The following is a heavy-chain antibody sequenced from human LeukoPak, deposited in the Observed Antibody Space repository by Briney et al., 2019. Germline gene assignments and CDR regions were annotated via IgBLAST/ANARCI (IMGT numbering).Heavy chain of an antibody. CDR3: ARGLYSTNQGGDY. CDR2: INTEGTFT. Sequence: GGSLRLSCAASGFTFSRYWMTWVRQAPRKGLECVSRINTEGTFTPYADSVKGRLTISRDNAKHTADLLMNSLRAEETAVYYCARGLYSTNQGGDYWGQGSLVTV. J-gene: IGHJ4*02. V-gene: IGHV3-74*01. D-gene: IGHD6-13*01. CDR1: GFTFSRYW.